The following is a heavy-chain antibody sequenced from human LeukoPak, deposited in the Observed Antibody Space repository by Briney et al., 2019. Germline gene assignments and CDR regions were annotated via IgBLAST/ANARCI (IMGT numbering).Heavy chain of an antibody. V-gene: IGHV4-61*01. D-gene: IGHD3-3*01. CDR1: GGSISSSSYY. CDR3: ARMEYYFDH. J-gene: IGHJ4*02. CDR2: IYYSGSS. Sequence: SETLSLTCTVSGGSISSSSYYWSWIRQPPGKGLEWIGYIYYSGSSNYNPSLKSRVTMSVNMSKKESSLRVSSVTAADTAVYYCARMEYYFDHWGQGTLVTVSS.